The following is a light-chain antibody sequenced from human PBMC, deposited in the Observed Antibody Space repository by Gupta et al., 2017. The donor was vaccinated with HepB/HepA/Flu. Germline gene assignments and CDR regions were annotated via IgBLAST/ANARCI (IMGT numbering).Light chain of an antibody. CDR1: TGAVTSAHY. V-gene: IGLV7-46*01. CDR2: DIQ. J-gene: IGLJ3*02. Sequence: QAVVPHAPSLTVSPAGTVTLTCGPSTGAVTSAHYPYWFQQKPGQAHVLQIYDIQNQDSCAPSCVSGSRLGGTVALTRSGAKAEDEYYYHGLHQNSEHLVFGGGTKLTVL. CDR3: LHQNSEHLV.